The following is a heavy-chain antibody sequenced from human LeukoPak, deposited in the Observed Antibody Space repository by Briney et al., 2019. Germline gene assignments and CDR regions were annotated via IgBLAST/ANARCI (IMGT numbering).Heavy chain of an antibody. Sequence: GGSLRLSCAASGFTYSIYAMSWVRQAPGKGLEWVSAISGNGGSTYYTDSVKGRFTISRDNSRNTLYFHMTRLTAEDTAVYYWAKYRYVTSKGSGLGSLGQGTLVTVSS. V-gene: IGHV3-23*01. CDR2: ISGNGGST. CDR3: AKYRYVTSKGSGLGS. CDR1: GFTYSIYA. D-gene: IGHD2-15*01. J-gene: IGHJ5*01.